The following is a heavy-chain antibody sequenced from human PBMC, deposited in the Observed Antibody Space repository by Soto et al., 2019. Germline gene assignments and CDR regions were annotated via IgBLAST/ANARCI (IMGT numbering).Heavy chain of an antibody. CDR2: IYHSGST. Sequence: PSETLSLTCAVSGGSISSSNWWSWVRQPPGKGLEWIGEIYHSGSTNYNPSLKSRVTISVDTSKNQFSLKLSSVTAADTAVYYCARQNGSGSYYIRPFDYWGQGTLVTVSS. CDR1: GGSISSSNW. J-gene: IGHJ4*02. D-gene: IGHD3-10*01. CDR3: ARQNGSGSYYIRPFDY. V-gene: IGHV4-4*02.